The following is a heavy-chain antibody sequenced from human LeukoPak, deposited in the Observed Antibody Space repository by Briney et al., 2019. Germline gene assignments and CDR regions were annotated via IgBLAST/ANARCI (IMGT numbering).Heavy chain of an antibody. J-gene: IGHJ4*02. D-gene: IGHD3-9*01. Sequence: PGGSLRLSCAASGFSFSSYGMHWVRQAPGKGLEWVAVIWYDGSNKYYADSVKGRFTISRDNSKNTLYLQMNSLRAEDTAVYYCARAPYDILTGYSPYYFESWGQGTLVTVSS. CDR1: GFSFSSYG. CDR2: IWYDGSNK. CDR3: ARAPYDILTGYSPYYFES. V-gene: IGHV3-33*01.